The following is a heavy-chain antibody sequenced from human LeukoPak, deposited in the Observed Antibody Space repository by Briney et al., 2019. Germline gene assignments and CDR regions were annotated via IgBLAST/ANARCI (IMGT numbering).Heavy chain of an antibody. CDR3: AKEGRAGGSITMIRGVRSDYYYMDV. Sequence: GGSLRLSCGASGFTFSTYGMSWAPQAPGKGLEWVSANSGSGGNTYYADSVKGRFTISRDNSKNTLYLQMNSLRAEDTAVYYCAKEGRAGGSITMIRGVRSDYYYMDVWGKGTTVTISS. V-gene: IGHV3-23*01. D-gene: IGHD3-10*01. J-gene: IGHJ6*03. CDR2: NSGSGGNT. CDR1: GFTFSTYG.